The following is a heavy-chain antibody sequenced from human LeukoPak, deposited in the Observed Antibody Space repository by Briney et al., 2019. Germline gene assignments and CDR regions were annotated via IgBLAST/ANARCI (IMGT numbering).Heavy chain of an antibody. J-gene: IGHJ4*02. CDR1: GGSVSHSNW. D-gene: IGHD5-12*01. CDR3: ARRQSGYDGRRRGYFDS. Sequence: SETLSLTCAVSGGSVSHSNWWTWVRQSPGKGLEWIGEVHPSEGTNYNPSLKSRVTISLDKSKNQFSLELNSVTAADTAVYYCARRQSGYDGRRRGYFDSWGQGTLVTVSS. V-gene: IGHV4-4*02. CDR2: VHPSEGT.